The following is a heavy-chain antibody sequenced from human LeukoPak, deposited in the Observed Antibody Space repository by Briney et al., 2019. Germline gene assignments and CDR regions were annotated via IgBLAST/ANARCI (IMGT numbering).Heavy chain of an antibody. D-gene: IGHD3-3*01. CDR1: GYTFSSYW. Sequence: GKSLKISCKGSGYTFSSYWIGWVRQMPGKGLEWMGIIYPGDSDTRYSPSLQGQVTISVDTSIGTAYRQWSSLKASDTAIYYCARQNDFRLDYWGQGTLVTVSS. V-gene: IGHV5-51*01. CDR3: ARQNDFRLDY. J-gene: IGHJ4*02. CDR2: IYPGDSDT.